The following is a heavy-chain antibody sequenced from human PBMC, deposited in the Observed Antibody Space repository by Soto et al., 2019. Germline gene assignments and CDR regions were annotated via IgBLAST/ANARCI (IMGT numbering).Heavy chain of an antibody. D-gene: IGHD6-19*01. Sequence: ASVKVSCKASGYTFTSYAMHWVRQAPGQRLEWMGWINAGSGYTKYSQKFQGRVTITRDTSASTAYMELSSLRSEDTAVYYCARDLAVAGYYYYYGMDVWGQGTKVTVSS. CDR2: INAGSGYT. CDR1: GYTFTSYA. J-gene: IGHJ6*02. CDR3: ARDLAVAGYYYYYGMDV. V-gene: IGHV1-3*01.